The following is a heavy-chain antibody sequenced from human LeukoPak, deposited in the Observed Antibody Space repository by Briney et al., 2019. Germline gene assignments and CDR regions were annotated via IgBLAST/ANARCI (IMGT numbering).Heavy chain of an antibody. CDR1: GYTFTNSY. D-gene: IGHD5-18*01. CDR2: ISAYNGNT. J-gene: IGHJ6*03. V-gene: IGHV1-18*04. Sequence: ASVKVSCKASGYTFTNSYIHWVRQAPGQVLEWMGWISAYNGNTNYAQKLQGRVTMTTDTSTSTAYMELRSLRSDDTAVYYCARGLGYSYGRTYYYYYYMDVWGKGTTVTVSS. CDR3: ARGLGYSYGRTYYYYYYMDV.